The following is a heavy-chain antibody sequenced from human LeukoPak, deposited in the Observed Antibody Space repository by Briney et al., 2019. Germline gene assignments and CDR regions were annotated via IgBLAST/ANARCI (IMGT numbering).Heavy chain of an antibody. V-gene: IGHV3-7*03. CDR1: GFTFSSYS. J-gene: IGHJ2*01. CDR2: IKQDGSEK. D-gene: IGHD1/OR15-1a*01. Sequence: SGGSLRLSCAASGFTFSSYSMSWVRQAPGKGLEWVANIKQDGSEKNYVGSVKGRFTIARDNAKNTLYLQMNSLRAEDTAVYYCAKDRGSRRAGQNKHWYFDLWGRGTLVTVSS. CDR3: AKDRGSRRAGQNKHWYFDL.